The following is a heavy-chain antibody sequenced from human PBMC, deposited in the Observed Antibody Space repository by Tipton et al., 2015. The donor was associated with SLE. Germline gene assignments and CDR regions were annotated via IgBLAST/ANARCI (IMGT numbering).Heavy chain of an antibody. D-gene: IGHD3-3*01. CDR2: VYYSGNT. CDR1: GGSTTRFY. J-gene: IGHJ2*01. Sequence: TLSLTCSVSGGSTTRFYWSWIRQSPGKTMEWIGYVYYSGNTNYNPSLKSRVTISMDTSKNQVSLRLNSVTAADTVVYYCARDLSGGHYDLWGRGTRVTVSS. V-gene: IGHV4-59*01. CDR3: ARDLSGGHYDL.